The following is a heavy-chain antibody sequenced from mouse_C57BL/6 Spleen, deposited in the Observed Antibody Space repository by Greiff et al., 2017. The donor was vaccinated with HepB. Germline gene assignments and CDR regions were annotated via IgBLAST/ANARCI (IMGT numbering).Heavy chain of an antibody. J-gene: IGHJ1*03. CDR3: ASWGYDRDDWYFDV. D-gene: IGHD2-2*01. CDR2: INPSSGYT. V-gene: IGHV1-4*01. CDR1: GYTFTSYT. Sequence: QVQLQQSGAELARPGASVKMSCKASGYTFTSYTMHWVKQRPGQGLEWIGYINPSSGYTKYNQKFKDKATLTADKSSSTAYMQLSSLTSEDSAVYYCASWGYDRDDWYFDVWGTGTTVTVSS.